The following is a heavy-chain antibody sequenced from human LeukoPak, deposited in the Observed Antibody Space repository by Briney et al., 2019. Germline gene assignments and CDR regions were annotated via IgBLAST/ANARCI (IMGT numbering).Heavy chain of an antibody. Sequence: GGPLRLSCAASGFTFSNDWMHWVRQAPGKGLVWVSRINSDGSSRNYADSVKGRFTISRDNAKNTLYLQMNSLRAEDTAVYYCASASSHRIAAGGDYWGQGTLVTVSS. V-gene: IGHV3-74*01. J-gene: IGHJ4*02. CDR2: INSDGSSR. CDR1: GFTFSNDW. D-gene: IGHD6-13*01. CDR3: ASASSHRIAAGGDY.